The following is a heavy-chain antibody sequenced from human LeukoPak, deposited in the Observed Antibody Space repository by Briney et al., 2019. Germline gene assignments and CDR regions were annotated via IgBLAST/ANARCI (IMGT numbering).Heavy chain of an antibody. CDR3: ARHVEWLFVHFDY. V-gene: IGHV4-39*01. CDR2: IYYSGST. Sequence: SETLSLTCTVSGGSISSSSYYWGWIRQPPGQGLEWIGSIYYSGSTYYNPSLKSRVTISVDTSKNQFSLKLSSVTAADTAVYYCARHVEWLFVHFDYWGQGTLVTVSS. CDR1: GGSISSSSYY. D-gene: IGHD3-3*01. J-gene: IGHJ4*02.